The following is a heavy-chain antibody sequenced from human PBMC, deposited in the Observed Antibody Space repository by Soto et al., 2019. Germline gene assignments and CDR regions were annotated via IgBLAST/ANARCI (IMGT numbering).Heavy chain of an antibody. J-gene: IGHJ4*02. D-gene: IGHD3-22*01. CDR1: GFTFSSFS. CDR3: TSRYYYDSSFYYPFEH. Sequence: GGSLRLSCGASGFTFSSFSMNRVRQAPGKGLEWVSSISSSSSYIFYADSVKGRFTISRDNAKNSLYLQMNSLRAEDTAVYYCTSRYYYDSSFYYPFEHWGQGTLVTVSS. V-gene: IGHV3-21*01. CDR2: ISSSSSYI.